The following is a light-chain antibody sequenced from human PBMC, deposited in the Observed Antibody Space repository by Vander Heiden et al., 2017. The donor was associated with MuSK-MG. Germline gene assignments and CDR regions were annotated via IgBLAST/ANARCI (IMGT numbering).Light chain of an antibody. CDR3: ASYTTSSTVI. Sequence: QSALTPPASATGTPGQPITISCTGTSSDVGSYNYVSWYKQYPGKAPNLVIYDVSNRPSEVYNRFSGSKSGNTASLTISGLQAEDEADYYCASYTTSSTVIFGGGTKLTVL. CDR2: DVS. CDR1: SSDVGSYNY. V-gene: IGLV2-14*03. J-gene: IGLJ2*01.